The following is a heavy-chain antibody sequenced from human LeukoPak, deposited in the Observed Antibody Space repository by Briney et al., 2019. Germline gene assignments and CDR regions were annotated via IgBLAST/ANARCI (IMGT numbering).Heavy chain of an antibody. D-gene: IGHD3-3*01. CDR1: GYTFTSYD. CDR2: MNPNSGNT. Sequence: ASVKVSCKASGYTFTSYDTNWVRQATGQGLEWMGWMNPNSGNTGYAQKFQGRVTMTRNTSISTAYMELSSLRSEDTAVYYCARILDFWSGPTPSYYYGMDVWGQGTTVTVSS. CDR3: ARILDFWSGPTPSYYYGMDV. V-gene: IGHV1-8*01. J-gene: IGHJ6*02.